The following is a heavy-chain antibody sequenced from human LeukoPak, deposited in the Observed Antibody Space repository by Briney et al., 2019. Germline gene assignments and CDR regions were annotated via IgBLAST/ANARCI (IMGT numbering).Heavy chain of an antibody. J-gene: IGHJ3*02. CDR3: AKDVAVATMTDAFDI. CDR1: GFTFTNYA. D-gene: IGHD5-12*01. Sequence: PGGSLSLSCAASGFTFTNYAMTWVRQAPGKGLEWVSGISANGVTTYHAASVKCRFTTSRDNSKNILYLQMNRLRVEDTAIDYCAKDVAVATMTDAFDIWGPGTMVTVSS. CDR2: ISANGVTT. V-gene: IGHV3-23*01.